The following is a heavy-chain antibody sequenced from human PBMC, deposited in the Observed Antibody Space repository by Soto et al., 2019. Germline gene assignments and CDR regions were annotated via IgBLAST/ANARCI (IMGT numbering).Heavy chain of an antibody. V-gene: IGHV5-51*01. CDR2: IYPGDSDT. J-gene: IGHJ4*02. Sequence: GASLKISCKGSGYSFTSYWIGWVRQMPGKGLEWVGIIYPGDSDTRYSPSFQGQVTISADKSISTAYLQWSSLKASDTAMYYCATARRGYYDSSGCPAWYFDYWGQGTLVTVSS. CDR1: GYSFTSYW. D-gene: IGHD3-22*01. CDR3: ATARRGYYDSSGCPAWYFDY.